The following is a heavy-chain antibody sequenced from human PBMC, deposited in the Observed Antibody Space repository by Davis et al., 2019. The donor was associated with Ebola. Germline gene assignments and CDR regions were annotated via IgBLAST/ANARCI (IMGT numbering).Heavy chain of an antibody. CDR1: GYTFGNYD. V-gene: IGHV1-8*01. CDR2: VNPHSGST. D-gene: IGHD5-12*01. CDR3: ARGVAIDV. Sequence: ASVKVSCKASGYTFGNYDINWVRQAPGQGLEWMGSVNPHSGSTGYDQKFQGRLTMTRDTSINTAYMELSSLRSEDTAVYYCARGVAIDVWGQGTLVTVS. J-gene: IGHJ4*02.